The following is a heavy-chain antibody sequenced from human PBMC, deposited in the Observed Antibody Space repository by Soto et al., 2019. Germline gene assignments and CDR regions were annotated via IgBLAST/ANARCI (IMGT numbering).Heavy chain of an antibody. CDR3: ARATLAYSSGWTDLDF. V-gene: IGHV3-33*01. Sequence: QAQLVESGGGVVQPGRSLRLSCAASGFTFSSYGMHWVRQAPGKGLEWVAVIWYDGNDKYYADSVKGRFSISRDNSKNTLYLQMNSLRADDTAVYYCARATLAYSSGWTDLDFWGQGTLVTVSS. J-gene: IGHJ4*02. CDR2: IWYDGNDK. CDR1: GFTFSSYG. D-gene: IGHD6-19*01.